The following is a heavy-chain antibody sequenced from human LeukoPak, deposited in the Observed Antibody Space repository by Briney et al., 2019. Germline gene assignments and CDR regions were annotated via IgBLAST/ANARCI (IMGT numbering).Heavy chain of an antibody. J-gene: IGHJ3*02. V-gene: IGHV4-59*12. CDR1: GGSISSYY. D-gene: IGHD6-13*01. CDR3: ARRFPPPIAAAGAFDI. CDR2: FHKSGNT. Sequence: PSETLSLTCTVSGGSISSYYWSWIRQPPGKGLEWLGTFHKSGNTYYNPSLRSRVTISGDTSNNQLSLKLSSVTAADTAVYYCARRFPPPIAAAGAFDIWGQGTMVTVSS.